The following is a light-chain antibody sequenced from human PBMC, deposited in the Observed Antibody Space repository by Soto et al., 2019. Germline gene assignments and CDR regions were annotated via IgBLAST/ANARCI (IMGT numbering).Light chain of an antibody. J-gene: IGKJ4*01. CDR3: QPYTNWPLT. CDR1: HSVSSR. Sequence: DIVMTQSPATLSLSPGERATLSCRASHSVSSRLAWYQQKPGQAPRLLIYGASTMATGVPARFSGSGSGTDFTLTISSLQSEDFAVYYCQPYTNWPLTFGGGTKVEIK. V-gene: IGKV3-15*01. CDR2: GAS.